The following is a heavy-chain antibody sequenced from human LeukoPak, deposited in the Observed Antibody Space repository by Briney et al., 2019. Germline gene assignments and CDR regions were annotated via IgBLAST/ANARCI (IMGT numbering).Heavy chain of an antibody. Sequence: ASVKVSCKASGYTFTGYYMHWVRQAPGQGLEWMGWINPVSRGTNYAQKFQGRVTMTRDTSISTAYMELSRLRSDDTAVYYCARIRSSNKDPPRGNYFLYWGQGTLVTVSS. CDR1: GYTFTGYY. V-gene: IGHV1-2*02. CDR3: ARIRSSNKDPPRGNYFLY. CDR2: INPVSRGT. J-gene: IGHJ4*02. D-gene: IGHD1-7*01.